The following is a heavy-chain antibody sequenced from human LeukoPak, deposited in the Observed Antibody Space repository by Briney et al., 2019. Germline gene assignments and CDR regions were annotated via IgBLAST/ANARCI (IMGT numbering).Heavy chain of an antibody. CDR2: TNSDGSRT. CDR3: ARDRGINMVRGVIDY. Sequence: PGGSLRLSCAASGFTFSKYWMHWVRQAPGKGLVWVSRTNSDGSRTDYADSVKGRFTISRDNAENTLYLQMNSLRVEDTAVYYCARDRGINMVRGVIDYWGQGTLVTVSS. D-gene: IGHD3-10*01. J-gene: IGHJ4*02. V-gene: IGHV3-74*01. CDR1: GFTFSKYW.